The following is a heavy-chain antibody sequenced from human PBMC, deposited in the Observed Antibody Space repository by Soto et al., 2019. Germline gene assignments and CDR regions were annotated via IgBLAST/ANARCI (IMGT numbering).Heavy chain of an antibody. Sequence: SETLSLTCTVSGGSISSSSYYWGWIRQPPGKGLEWIGSIYYSGSTYYNPSLKSRVTISVDTSKNQFSLKLSSVTAADTAVYYCASELRYYDILTGYYRGGWFDPWGQGTLVTVSS. V-gene: IGHV4-39*01. J-gene: IGHJ5*02. CDR1: GGSISSSSYY. CDR3: ASELRYYDILTGYYRGGWFDP. CDR2: IYYSGST. D-gene: IGHD3-9*01.